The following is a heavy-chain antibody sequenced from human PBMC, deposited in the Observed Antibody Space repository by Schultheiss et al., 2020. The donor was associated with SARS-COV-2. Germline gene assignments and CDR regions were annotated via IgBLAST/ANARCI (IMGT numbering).Heavy chain of an antibody. J-gene: IGHJ4*02. D-gene: IGHD2-8*01. CDR1: GFAISRYT. CDR2: ITSTNTYI. Sequence: GESLKISCAASGFAISRYTMTWVRQAPGKGLTWVSSITSTNTYIFYADSVKGRFTISRDNVKNSLYLQMNSLRAEDTAVYYCARDNGGFDYWGQGTLVTVSS. CDR3: ARDNGGFDY. V-gene: IGHV3-21*01.